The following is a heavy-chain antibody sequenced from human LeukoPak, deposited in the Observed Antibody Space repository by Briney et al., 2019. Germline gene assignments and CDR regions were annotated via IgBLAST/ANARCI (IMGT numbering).Heavy chain of an antibody. J-gene: IGHJ4*02. V-gene: IGHV3-23*01. Sequence: PGGSLRLSCAASGFTFTSYVMSWVRQAPGKGLEWVSTISGSGDSTYYADSVKGRFTISRDNSKNTVYLQMNSLTAEDTAVYYCAKDHGAASGDFGYWGQGTLVTVSS. CDR3: AKDHGAASGDFGY. CDR1: GFTFTSYV. D-gene: IGHD6-13*01. CDR2: ISGSGDST.